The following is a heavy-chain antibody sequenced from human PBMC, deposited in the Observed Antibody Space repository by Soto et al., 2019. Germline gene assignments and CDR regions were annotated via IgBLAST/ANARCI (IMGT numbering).Heavy chain of an antibody. V-gene: IGHV2-5*02. D-gene: IGHD1-26*01. J-gene: IGHJ4*02. CDR1: GFSLSTSRVG. CDR2: IYWDDAK. CDR3: AHAYGGRYLY. Sequence: QITLKESGPTLVKPTQTLTLTCTFSGFSLSTSRVGVGWIRQPPGKALEWLAVIYWDDAKTYRPSLKSRFTITKGTSKNRVALTMTNMDPVDTVTYYCAHAYGGRYLYWGQGTLVTVSS.